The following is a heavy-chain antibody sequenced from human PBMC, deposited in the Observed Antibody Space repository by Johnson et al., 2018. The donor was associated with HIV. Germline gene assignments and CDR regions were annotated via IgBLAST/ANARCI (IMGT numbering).Heavy chain of an antibody. V-gene: IGHV3-30*04. CDR1: GFTFSSYA. CDR3: ARDRCSSTSCIDAFDI. J-gene: IGHJ3*02. Sequence: QMQLVESGGGVVQPGRSLRLSCAASGFTFSSYAMHWVRQAPGKGLEWVAVISYDGSIKYYADSVKGRFTISRDNSKNTLYLQMNSQRAEDTAVYYCARDRCSSTSCIDAFDIWGQGTMVTFSS. CDR2: ISYDGSIK. D-gene: IGHD2-2*01.